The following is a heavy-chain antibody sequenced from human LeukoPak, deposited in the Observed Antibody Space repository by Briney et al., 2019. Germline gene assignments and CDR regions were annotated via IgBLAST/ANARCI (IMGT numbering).Heavy chain of an antibody. D-gene: IGHD5-24*01. CDR1: GYTFTSYG. CDR3: ASSEMATTGLDP. J-gene: IGHJ5*02. Sequence: ASVKVSCKASGYTFTSYGISWVRQAPGQGLEWMGWISAYNGNTNYAQKFQGRVTMTRDTSISTAYMELSRLRSEDTAVYYCASSEMATTGLDPWGQGTLVTVSS. CDR2: ISAYNGNT. V-gene: IGHV1-18*01.